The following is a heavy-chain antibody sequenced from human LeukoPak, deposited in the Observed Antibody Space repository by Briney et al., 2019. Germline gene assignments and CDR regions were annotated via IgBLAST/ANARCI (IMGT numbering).Heavy chain of an antibody. D-gene: IGHD5-12*01. V-gene: IGHV3-23*01. CDR2: ISGSGGST. CDR3: AKDPERGYSGYDFYFDY. Sequence: GGSLRLSCAASGFTFSSDAMSWVRQAPGKGLEWVSTISGSGGSTYYADSVKGRFTISRDNSKNTLYLQMNSLRAEDTAVYYCAKDPERGYSGYDFYFDYWGQGTLVTVSS. J-gene: IGHJ4*02. CDR1: GFTFSSDA.